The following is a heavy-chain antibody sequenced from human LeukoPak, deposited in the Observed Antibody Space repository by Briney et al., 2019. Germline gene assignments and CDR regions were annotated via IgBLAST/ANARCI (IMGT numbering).Heavy chain of an antibody. CDR1: GYTFTSYA. CDR3: ARDRDDLVWGEYYYYYYMDV. CDR2: INTNTGNP. Sequence: ASVKVSCKASGYTFTSYAMNWVRQAPGQGLEWMGWINTNTGNPTYAQGSTGRFVFSLDTSVSTAYLQISSLKAEDTAVYYCARDRDDLVWGEYYYYYYMDVWGKGTTVTVSS. J-gene: IGHJ6*03. D-gene: IGHD3-10*01. V-gene: IGHV7-4-1*02.